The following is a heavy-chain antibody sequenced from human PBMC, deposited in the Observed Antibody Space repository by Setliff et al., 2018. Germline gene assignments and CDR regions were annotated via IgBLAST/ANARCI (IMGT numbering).Heavy chain of an antibody. D-gene: IGHD3-16*01. CDR3: ARKGPNSSSHVFGY. CDR2: IIPILGIA. V-gene: IGHV1-69*10. CDR1: GGTFSSYA. J-gene: IGHJ4*02. Sequence: SVKVSCKASGGTFSSYAISWVRQAPGQGLEWMGGIIPILGIANYAQKFQGRVTITADKSTSTAYMELSSLRSEDTGVYYCARKGPNSSSHVFGYWGQGTLVTVSS.